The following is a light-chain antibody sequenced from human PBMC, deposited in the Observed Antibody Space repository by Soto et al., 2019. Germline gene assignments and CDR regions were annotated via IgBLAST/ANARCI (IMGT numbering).Light chain of an antibody. Sequence: LTQPASVSGSPGQSITISCTGTSSDVGGYNYVSWYQQHPGKAPKLMIYDVSNRPSGVSDRFSVSKSGNTASLTISNLQAEDEADYYCSSYTSSGTYVFGTGAKVTVL. CDR1: SSDVGGYNY. J-gene: IGLJ1*01. CDR2: DVS. CDR3: SSYTSSGTYV. V-gene: IGLV2-14*01.